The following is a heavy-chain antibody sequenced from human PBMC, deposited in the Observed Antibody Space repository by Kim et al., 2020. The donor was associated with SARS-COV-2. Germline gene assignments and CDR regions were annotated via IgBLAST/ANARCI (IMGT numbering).Heavy chain of an antibody. V-gene: IGHV3-72*01. CDR2: IGNKAHSYTT. Sequence: GGSLRLSCAASGLNFGDHYMDWVRQAPGGGLEWVGRIGNKAHSYTTEYAASVKDRFTISRDDGRNSLYLQMSSLKPDDTAVYHCTRGYSAAPVYAFDIWGQGTMVTVSS. CDR3: TRGYSAAPVYAFDI. CDR1: GLNFGDHY. D-gene: IGHD5-12*01. J-gene: IGHJ3*02.